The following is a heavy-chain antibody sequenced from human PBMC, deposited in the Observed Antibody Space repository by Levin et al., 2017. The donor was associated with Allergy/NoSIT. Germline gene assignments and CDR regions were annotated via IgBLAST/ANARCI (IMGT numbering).Heavy chain of an antibody. V-gene: IGHV4-61*01. CDR2: IYYSGST. CDR3: ARGVVSYYYGMDV. J-gene: IGHJ6*02. CDR1: GGSVSSGSYY. D-gene: IGHD2-2*01. Sequence: SETLSLTCTVSGGSVSSGSYYWSWIRQPPGKGLEWIGYIYYSGSTNYNPSLKSRVTISVDTSKNQFSLKLSSVTAADTAVYYCARGVVSYYYGMDVWGQGTTVTVSS.